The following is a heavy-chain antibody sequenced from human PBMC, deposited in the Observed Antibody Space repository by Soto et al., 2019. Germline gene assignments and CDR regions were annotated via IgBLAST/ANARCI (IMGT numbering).Heavy chain of an antibody. D-gene: IGHD1-26*01. CDR3: ARVGAAPGDY. Sequence: GASVKVSCNASGYTFTSYAMHWVRQAPGQRLEWMGWINPSGGSTSYAQKFQGRVTMTRDTSTSTVYMELISLRSEDTAVYYCARVGAAPGDYWGQGTLVTVSS. V-gene: IGHV1-46*01. CDR1: GYTFTSYA. CDR2: INPSGGST. J-gene: IGHJ4*02.